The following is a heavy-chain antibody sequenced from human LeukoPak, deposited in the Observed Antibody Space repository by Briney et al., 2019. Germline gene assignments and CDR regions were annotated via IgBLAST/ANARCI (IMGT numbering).Heavy chain of an antibody. V-gene: IGHV3-30-3*01. CDR2: ISYDGSNK. CDR1: GFTFSSYA. CDR3: ASGYFTSSLIVDYGDYAVGY. Sequence: PGGSLRLSCAASGFTFSSYAMHWVRQAPGKGLEWVAVISYDGSNKYYADSVKGRFTISRDNSKNTLYLQMNSLRAEDTAVYYCASGYFTSSLIVDYGDYAVGYWGQGTLVTVSS. D-gene: IGHD4-17*01. J-gene: IGHJ4*02.